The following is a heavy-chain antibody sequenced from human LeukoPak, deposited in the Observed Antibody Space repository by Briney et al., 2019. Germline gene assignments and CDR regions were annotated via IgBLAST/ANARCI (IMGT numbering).Heavy chain of an antibody. CDR2: INDNGAGT. J-gene: IGHJ4*02. CDR1: GFTFSSYA. V-gene: IGHV3-23*01. Sequence: GGSLRLSCAASGFTFSSYAMSWVRQAPGKGLKWVSTINDNGAGTYYADSVKGRFTISRDNSYNTMSLQMNSLRAEDTATYYCAKVSGGAWGAECLDHWGQGTLVTVFS. D-gene: IGHD2-21*01. CDR3: AKVSGGAWGAECLDH.